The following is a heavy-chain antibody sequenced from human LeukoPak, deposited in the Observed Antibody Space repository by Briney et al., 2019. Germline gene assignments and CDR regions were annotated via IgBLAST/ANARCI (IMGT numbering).Heavy chain of an antibody. CDR1: GFNFSSYE. D-gene: IGHD3-22*01. J-gene: IGHJ3*02. CDR2: ISSSGSTI. V-gene: IGHV3-48*03. Sequence: GGSLRLSCAASGFNFSSYEMNWVRQAPGKGLEWVSYISSSGSTIYYADSVKGRFTISRDNAKNSLYLQMNSLRAEDTAVYYCARRGGYYYDSSGWIPDAFDIWGQGTMVTVSS. CDR3: ARRGGYYYDSSGWIPDAFDI.